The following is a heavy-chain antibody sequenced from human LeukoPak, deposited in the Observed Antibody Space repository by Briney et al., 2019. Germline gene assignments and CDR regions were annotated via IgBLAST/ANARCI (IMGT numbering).Heavy chain of an antibody. V-gene: IGHV4-61*02. CDR3: ARGHYDFWSGYYRSYDY. CDR1: GGSISSGSYY. D-gene: IGHD3-3*01. CDR2: IYTSGST. Sequence: SETLSLTCTVSGGSISSGSYYWSWIRQPAGKGLEWIGRIYTSGSTNYNPSLKSRVTISVDTSKNQFSLKLSSVTAADTAVYYCARGHYDFWSGYYRSYDYWGQGTLVTVSS. J-gene: IGHJ4*02.